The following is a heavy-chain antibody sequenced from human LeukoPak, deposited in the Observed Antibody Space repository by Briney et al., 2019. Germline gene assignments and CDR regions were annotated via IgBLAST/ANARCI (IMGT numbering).Heavy chain of an antibody. CDR1: GYTFTSYG. V-gene: IGHV1-18*01. CDR3: ARDLFAVTASYYYYYMDV. D-gene: IGHD2-21*02. CDR2: ISAYNGNT. J-gene: IGHJ6*03. Sequence: GASVKVSCKASGYTFTSYGISWVRQAPGQGLEWMGWISAYNGNTNYAQKLQGRVTMTTDTSTSTAYMELRSLRSDDTAVYYCARDLFAVTASYYYYYMDVWGKGTTVTISS.